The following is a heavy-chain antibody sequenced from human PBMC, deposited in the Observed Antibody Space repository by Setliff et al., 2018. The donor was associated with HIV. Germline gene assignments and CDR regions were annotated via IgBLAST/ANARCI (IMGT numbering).Heavy chain of an antibody. Sequence: ASVKVSCKASGYTFTSYGISWVRQAPGQGLEWMGWISAYNGNTNYAQKFQGRVSMTRNTSISTAYMELSSLRSEDTAVYYCARVGSYCTQFDYWGQGTRVTVS. J-gene: IGHJ4*01. V-gene: IGHV1-18*01. CDR3: ARVGSYCTQFDY. CDR1: GYTFTSYG. D-gene: IGHD2-15*01. CDR2: ISAYNGNT.